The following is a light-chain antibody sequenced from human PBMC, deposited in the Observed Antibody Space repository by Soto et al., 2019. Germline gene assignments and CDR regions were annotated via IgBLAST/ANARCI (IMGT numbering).Light chain of an antibody. J-gene: IGKJ4*01. CDR2: AAS. CDR3: QQYYSYPLT. Sequence: AIRMTQSPSSFSASTGDRVTITCRASQGISCYLAWYQQKPGKAPKLLIYAASNLQSGVPSRFRGSGSGTDFTLTISCLQSEDFATYYCQQYYSYPLTFGGGTKVEIK. CDR1: QGISCY. V-gene: IGKV1-8*01.